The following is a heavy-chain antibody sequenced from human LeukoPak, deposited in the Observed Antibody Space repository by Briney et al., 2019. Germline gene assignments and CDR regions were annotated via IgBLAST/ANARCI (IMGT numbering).Heavy chain of an antibody. CDR3: ARAVYSGGMRGAFDI. Sequence: GGSLRLSCAASGVTFYDYGMHWGGHAPGRGGGGGSLISGVGGRTYYSASVNGRFTISRDNTTTSLYLQMNSLRAADTAVYYCARAVYSGGMRGAFDIWGQGTMVTVSS. CDR2: ISGVGGRT. J-gene: IGHJ3*02. V-gene: IGHV3-43*02. D-gene: IGHD2-15*01. CDR1: GVTFYDYG.